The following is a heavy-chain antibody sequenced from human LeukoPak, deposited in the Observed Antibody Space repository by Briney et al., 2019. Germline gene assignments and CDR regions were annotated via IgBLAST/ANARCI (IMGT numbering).Heavy chain of an antibody. CDR1: GYTFNGYY. Sequence: GASVKVSCKASGYTFNGYYIHWVRQAPGQGLEWMGWINPNSGGTNYAQKFQGRVTMTRDTSISTAYMELSRLRSDDTAVYYCARIYCSSTSCYEGFDYWGQGTLVTVSS. D-gene: IGHD2-2*01. CDR3: ARIYCSSTSCYEGFDY. V-gene: IGHV1-2*02. CDR2: INPNSGGT. J-gene: IGHJ4*02.